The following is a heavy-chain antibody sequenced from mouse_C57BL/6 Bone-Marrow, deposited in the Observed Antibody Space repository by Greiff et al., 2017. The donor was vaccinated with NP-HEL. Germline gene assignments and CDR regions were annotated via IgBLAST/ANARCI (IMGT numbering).Heavy chain of an antibody. CDR1: GYTFTSYG. CDR2: IYPRSGNT. CDR3: AREGERSFWYFDV. D-gene: IGHD2-13*01. J-gene: IGHJ1*03. Sequence: LEESGAELARPGASVKLSCKASGYTFTSYGISWVKQRTGQGLEWIGEIYPRSGNTYYNEKFKGKATLTADKSSSTAYMELRSLTSEDSAVYFCAREGERSFWYFDVWGTGTTVTVSS. V-gene: IGHV1-81*01.